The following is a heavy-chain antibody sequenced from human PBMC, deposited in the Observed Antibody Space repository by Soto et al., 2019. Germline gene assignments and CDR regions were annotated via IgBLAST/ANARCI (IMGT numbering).Heavy chain of an antibody. CDR3: ARESYSATEGRDGYNLLY. Sequence: QVQLQESGPGLVKPSGTLSLTCAVSGGSISSDNWWSWVRQPPGKGLEWIGEIHHSGNTNYNPSLKSRVTISVDKSRNRFSLSLTSVTAAGTAVYYCARESYSATEGRDGYNLLYWGQGSLVTVSS. CDR1: GGSISSDNW. V-gene: IGHV4-4*02. D-gene: IGHD5-12*01. J-gene: IGHJ4*02. CDR2: IHHSGNT.